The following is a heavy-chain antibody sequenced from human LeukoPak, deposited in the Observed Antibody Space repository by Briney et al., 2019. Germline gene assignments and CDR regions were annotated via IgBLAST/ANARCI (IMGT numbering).Heavy chain of an antibody. J-gene: IGHJ5*02. CDR3: ARHYGDYGWFDP. CDR2: IYYSGST. Sequence: SETLSLTCTVSGGSISSSSYYWGWIRQPPGKGLEWIGSIYYSGSTYYNPSLKSRVTISVDTSKNQFSLKLSSVTAADTAVYYCARHYGDYGWFDPWGQGTLVTVSS. D-gene: IGHD4-17*01. CDR1: GGSISSSSYY. V-gene: IGHV4-39*01.